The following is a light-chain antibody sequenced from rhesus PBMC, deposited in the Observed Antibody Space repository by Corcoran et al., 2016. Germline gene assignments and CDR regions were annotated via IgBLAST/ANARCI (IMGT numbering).Light chain of an antibody. Sequence: DIQMTQSPSSLSASVGDRVTITCRARDNVNNNLHWYQQKPGKAPKLLIFAASTLQSGVPSRFSGRGSGTDYTFTISSLQPEDVATYYCQHSYGTPLTFGGGTKVEIK. V-gene: IGKV1-74*01. CDR1: DNVNNN. CDR2: AAS. CDR3: QHSYGTPLT. J-gene: IGKJ4*01.